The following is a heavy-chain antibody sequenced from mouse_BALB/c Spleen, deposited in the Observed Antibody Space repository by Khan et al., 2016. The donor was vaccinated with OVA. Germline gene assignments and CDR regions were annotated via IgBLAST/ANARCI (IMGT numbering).Heavy chain of an antibody. D-gene: IGHD1-1*01. V-gene: IGHV2-6-7*01. CDR3: ARGVYYYGSRTMDY. CDR2: IWGDGRT. CDR1: GFSLTGYG. J-gene: IGHJ4*01. Sequence: QVQLKESGPGLVAPSQSLSITCTVSGFSLTGYGVNWVRQPPGKGLEWLGMIWGDGRTDYNSALKSRLSISKDNSKSQVFLKMNSLQTDDTARYYCARGVYYYGSRTMDYWGQGTSVTVSA.